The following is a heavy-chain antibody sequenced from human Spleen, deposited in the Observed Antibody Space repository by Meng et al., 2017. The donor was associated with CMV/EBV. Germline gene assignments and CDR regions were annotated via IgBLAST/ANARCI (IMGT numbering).Heavy chain of an antibody. CDR3: ARIGSSGWFDY. CDR1: GGSISSSNW. V-gene: IGHV4-4*02. J-gene: IGHJ4*02. Sequence: LTSAVSGGSISSSNWWSWVRQPPGKGLEWIGEIYHSGNTNYNPSLRSRVTISLDKSKNQFSLNLSSVTAADTAVYYCARIGSSGWFDYWGQGTLVTVSS. CDR2: IYHSGNT. D-gene: IGHD6-19*01.